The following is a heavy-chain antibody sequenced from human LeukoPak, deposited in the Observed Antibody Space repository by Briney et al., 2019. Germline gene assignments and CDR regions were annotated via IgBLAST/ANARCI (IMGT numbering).Heavy chain of an antibody. J-gene: IGHJ6*03. CDR3: ARGYYYDFWSGQPGNYYMDV. V-gene: IGHV4-59*01. D-gene: IGHD3-3*01. CDR1: GGSISSYY. CDR2: IYYSGST. Sequence: PSETLSLTCTVSGGSISSYYWSWIRQPPGKGLEWIGYIYYSGSTNYNPSLKSRVTISVDTSKNQFSLKLSSVTAADTAVYYCARGYYYDFWSGQPGNYYMDVWGKGTTVTVSS.